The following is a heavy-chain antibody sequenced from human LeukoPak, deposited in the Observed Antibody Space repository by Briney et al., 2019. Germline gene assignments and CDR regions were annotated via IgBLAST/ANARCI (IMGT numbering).Heavy chain of an antibody. Sequence: GGSLRLSCVVSGITFSDYYMGWIRQTPGKGRECVSYISPSGRTLNYADSVKGRFTISRDNAKKSFYLQMNSLRADDTAVYYCARKGRDVYNFADWGQGTLVTVSS. J-gene: IGHJ4*02. CDR1: GITFSDYY. CDR2: ISPSGRTL. D-gene: IGHD5-24*01. CDR3: ARKGRDVYNFAD. V-gene: IGHV3-11*01.